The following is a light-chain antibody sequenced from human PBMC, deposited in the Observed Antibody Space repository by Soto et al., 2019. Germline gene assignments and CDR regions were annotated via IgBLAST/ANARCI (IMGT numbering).Light chain of an antibody. CDR2: GAS. CDR3: QQRTNWPPSIT. J-gene: IGKJ5*01. Sequence: EIVLTQSASTLSLSPGERATLSCRASQSVSSFLAWFQQKSGQAPRLLIYGASNRATGIPARFSGSGSGKDFTLNISSLEPEHFAVYYCQQRTNWPPSITFGQGTRLEIK. V-gene: IGKV3-11*01. CDR1: QSVSSF.